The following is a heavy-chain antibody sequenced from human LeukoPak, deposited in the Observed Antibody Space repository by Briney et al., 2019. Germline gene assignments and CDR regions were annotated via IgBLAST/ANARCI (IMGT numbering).Heavy chain of an antibody. J-gene: IGHJ4*02. CDR1: GYTFTGYY. Sequence: GASVKVSCKASGYTFTGYYMHWVRQAPGQGLEWMGRINPNSGGTNYAQTLQGRVTMTRDTSISTAYMELSRLRSDDTAVYYCARLLWFGELLGEGDYWGQGTLVTVSP. D-gene: IGHD3-10*01. V-gene: IGHV1-2*06. CDR2: INPNSGGT. CDR3: ARLLWFGELLGEGDY.